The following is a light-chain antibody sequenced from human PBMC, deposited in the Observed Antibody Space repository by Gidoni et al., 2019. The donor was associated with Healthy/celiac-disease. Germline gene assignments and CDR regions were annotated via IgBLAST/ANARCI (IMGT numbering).Light chain of an antibody. V-gene: IGKV3-20*01. CDR2: GSS. Sequence: EIVLTQSPGTLSLSTGERATLSCRARQSVSSSYLAWYQQKPGQAPRLLIYGSSSRATGIPDRFSGSVSGTDFTLTISRLEPEDFAVYYCQQYGSSLGTFXXXTKVEIK. CDR3: QQYGSSLGT. J-gene: IGKJ1*01. CDR1: QSVSSSY.